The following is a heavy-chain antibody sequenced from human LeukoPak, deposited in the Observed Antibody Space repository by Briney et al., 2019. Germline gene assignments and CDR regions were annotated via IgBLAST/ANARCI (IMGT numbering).Heavy chain of an antibody. J-gene: IGHJ4*02. Sequence: PGGSLRLSCAASGLTVSSDYMAWVRQAPGKGLEWISVIYGGGATYYAASVQGRFTISRDTSNNALYLQMISLRVEDTAVYHCARLLPASRHYFDYWGLGTLVTVSS. CDR3: ARLLPASRHYFDY. CDR1: GLTVSSDY. D-gene: IGHD6-6*01. V-gene: IGHV3-53*01. CDR2: IYGGGAT.